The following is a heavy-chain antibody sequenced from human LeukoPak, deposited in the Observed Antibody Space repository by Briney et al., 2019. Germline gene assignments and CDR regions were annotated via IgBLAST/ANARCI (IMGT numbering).Heavy chain of an antibody. J-gene: IGHJ5*02. D-gene: IGHD2-15*01. CDR2: IWYDGINK. CDR3: ARSYCSGGSCYSENWFAP. Sequence: RRSLRLSCAASGFTLSSYGTHWVSPAAGKWLVWVAVIWYDGINKYYAVFMNGRFTISRDNSENTLYVQSTSLRAEDTAVYYCARSYCSGGSCYSENWFAPWGEGTLVTVSS. CDR1: GFTLSSYG. V-gene: IGHV3-33*01.